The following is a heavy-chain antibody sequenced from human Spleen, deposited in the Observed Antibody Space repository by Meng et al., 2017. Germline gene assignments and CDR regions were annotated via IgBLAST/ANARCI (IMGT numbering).Heavy chain of an antibody. CDR3: ATGAAAADH. Sequence: GESLKISCAGSGFIFSRFSMSWVRQAPGKGLEWVGRIKRNSDGGTIDYAAPVKGRFTISRDDSKNTLYLQMDSLITEDTAVYFCATGAAAADHWGQGTLVTVSS. CDR1: GFIFSRFS. J-gene: IGHJ4*02. CDR2: IKRNSDGGTI. D-gene: IGHD6-13*01. V-gene: IGHV3-15*01.